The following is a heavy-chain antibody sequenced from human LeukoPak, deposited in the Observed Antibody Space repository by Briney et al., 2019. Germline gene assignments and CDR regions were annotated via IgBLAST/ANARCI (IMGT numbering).Heavy chain of an antibody. V-gene: IGHV3-21*01. CDR2: ISRISSYI. D-gene: IGHD1-14*01. CDR1: GFTFSSYS. CDR3: AAVVNPGLYYYYGMDV. Sequence: PGGPLRLSCAASGFTFSSYSMNWVRQAPGKGLEWVSSISRISSYIYYADSVKGRFTFSLKNAEKSLYLQMNSLRAEDTAVYYCAAVVNPGLYYYYGMDVWGQGTTVTVSS. J-gene: IGHJ6*02.